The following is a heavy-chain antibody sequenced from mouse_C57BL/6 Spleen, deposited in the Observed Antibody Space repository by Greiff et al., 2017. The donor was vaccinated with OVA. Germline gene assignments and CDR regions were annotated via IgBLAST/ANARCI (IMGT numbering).Heavy chain of an antibody. D-gene: IGHD1-1*01. CDR2: IDPENGDT. Sequence: EVQLQQSGAELVRPGASVKLSCTASGFNIKDDYMHWVKQRPEQGLEWIGWIDPENGDTEYASKFQGKATITADTSSNTAYLQLSSLTSEDTAVYYCTQRDGSSWFAYWGQGTLVTVSA. J-gene: IGHJ3*01. V-gene: IGHV14-4*01. CDR3: TQRDGSSWFAY. CDR1: GFNIKDDY.